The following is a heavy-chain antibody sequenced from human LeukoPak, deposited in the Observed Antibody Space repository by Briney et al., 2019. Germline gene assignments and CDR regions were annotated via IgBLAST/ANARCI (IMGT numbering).Heavy chain of an antibody. J-gene: IGHJ4*02. CDR2: ISSSSSTI. CDR1: GFTFSSYS. D-gene: IGHD3-22*01. CDR3: ARDGPAYYYDSSGYLRPLDY. Sequence: GGSLRLSCAASGFTFSSYSMNWVRQAPGKGLEWVSYISSSSSTIYYADSVKGRFTISRDNAKNSLYLQMNSLRAEDTAVYYCARDGPAYYYDSSGYLRPLDYWGQGTLVTVSS. V-gene: IGHV3-48*04.